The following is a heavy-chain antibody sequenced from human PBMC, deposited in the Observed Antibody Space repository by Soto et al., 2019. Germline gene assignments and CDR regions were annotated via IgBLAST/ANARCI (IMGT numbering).Heavy chain of an antibody. CDR1: GFTFSSYS. J-gene: IGHJ6*02. Sequence: PGGSLRLSCAASGFTFSSYSMNWVRQAPGKGLECVSYISSSSSTIYYADSVKGRFTISRDNAKNSLYLQMNSLRDEDTAVYYCARGDGSGSYYSGLNYYYYYGMDVWGQGTTVTVSS. D-gene: IGHD3-10*01. V-gene: IGHV3-48*02. CDR3: ARGDGSGSYYSGLNYYYYYGMDV. CDR2: ISSSSSTI.